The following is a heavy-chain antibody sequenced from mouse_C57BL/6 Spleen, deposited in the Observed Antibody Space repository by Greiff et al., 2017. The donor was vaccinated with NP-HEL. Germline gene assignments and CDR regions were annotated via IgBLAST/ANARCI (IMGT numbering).Heavy chain of an antibody. Sequence: EVMLVESGGGLVKPGGSLKLSCAASGFTFSDYGMHWVRQAPEKGLEWVAYISSGSSTIYYADTVQGRFTISRDNAKNTLFLQMTSLRSEDTAMYYCARGPYSNYGAWFAYWGQGTLVTVSA. D-gene: IGHD2-5*01. CDR2: ISSGSSTI. J-gene: IGHJ3*01. CDR3: ARGPYSNYGAWFAY. V-gene: IGHV5-17*01. CDR1: GFTFSDYG.